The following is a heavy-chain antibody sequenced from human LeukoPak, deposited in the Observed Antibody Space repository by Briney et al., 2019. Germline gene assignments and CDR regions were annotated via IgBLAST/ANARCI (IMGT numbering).Heavy chain of an antibody. Sequence: GGSLRLSCAASGFTFSSYWMHWVRQAPGKGLVWVSRINSDGSSTSYADSVKGRFTISRDNAKNTLYLQMNSLRAEDTAVYYCASDITMTDRTPFDYWGQGTLVTVSS. CDR3: ASDITMTDRTPFDY. D-gene: IGHD3-22*01. J-gene: IGHJ4*02. CDR1: GFTFSSYW. CDR2: INSDGSST. V-gene: IGHV3-74*01.